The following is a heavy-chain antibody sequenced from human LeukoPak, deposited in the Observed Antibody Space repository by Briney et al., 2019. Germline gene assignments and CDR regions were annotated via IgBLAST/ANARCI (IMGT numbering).Heavy chain of an antibody. V-gene: IGHV3-23*01. D-gene: IGHD3-3*01. CDR3: ARGRGTIFGVANYYMDV. Sequence: GGCLRLSCAASGFTFNSYAMSWVRQAPGKGLEWVSAISGSGGSTYYADSVKGRFTISRDNSKNTLYLQMNSLRAEDTAVYYCARGRGTIFGVANYYMDVWGKGTTVTVSS. CDR1: GFTFNSYA. CDR2: ISGSGGST. J-gene: IGHJ6*03.